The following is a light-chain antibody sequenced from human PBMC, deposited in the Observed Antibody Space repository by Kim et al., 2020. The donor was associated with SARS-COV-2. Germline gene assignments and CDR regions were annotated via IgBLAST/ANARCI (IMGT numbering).Light chain of an antibody. Sequence: QSVLTQPPSVSEATRQRVTISCSGSSSNIGGNGVNWYQQVPGQVPKLVIYYDDMLAAGVSDRFSGSKSGTSASLAISELQSEDEAYYYCAAWDDDLNGLLFGTGTKVTVL. V-gene: IGLV1-36*01. J-gene: IGLJ1*01. CDR1: SSNIGGNG. CDR2: YDD. CDR3: AAWDDDLNGLL.